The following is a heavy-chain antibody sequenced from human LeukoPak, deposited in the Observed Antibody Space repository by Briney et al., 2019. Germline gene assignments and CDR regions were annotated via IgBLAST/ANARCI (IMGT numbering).Heavy chain of an antibody. CDR2: IIPILGIA. CDR3: ARDLAGYFDY. Sequence: SVKLSCKASGVTFSSYTISWVRQAPGQGLEWMGRIIPILGIANYAQKFQGRVTITADKSTSTADMEVSSLRSEDTAVYYCARDLAGYFDYWGQGTLVTVSS. D-gene: IGHD3-10*01. J-gene: IGHJ4*02. V-gene: IGHV1-69*04. CDR1: GVTFSSYT.